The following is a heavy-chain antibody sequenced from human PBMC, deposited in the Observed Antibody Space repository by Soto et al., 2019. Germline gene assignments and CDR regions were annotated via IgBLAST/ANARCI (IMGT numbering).Heavy chain of an antibody. CDR3: AREYRHNGNYYGSY. CDR2: INPANGDT. J-gene: IGHJ4*02. Sequence: QVQLVQSGAEVKKPRASVKISCQASGYMFTNFVIQRVRQAPGQSLEWMGWINPANGDTQYSQTFQDRVTITRDTSARTTYMELSSLRSGDTAVYYCAREYRHNGNYYGSYWGQGTLVTVSS. V-gene: IGHV1-3*01. CDR1: GYMFTNFV. D-gene: IGHD1-26*01.